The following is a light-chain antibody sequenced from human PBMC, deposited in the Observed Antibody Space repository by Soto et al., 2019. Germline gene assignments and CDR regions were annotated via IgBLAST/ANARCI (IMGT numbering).Light chain of an antibody. CDR3: QQSYMTLPT. V-gene: IGKV1-39*01. Sequence: DIQMTQSPSSLSASIGDRVTITCRASQSIAMYLNWYQQKPGKAPNLLIFGASSLRSGSPSSFSDGGSGTDFTLTISSLQPEDVATYYCQQSYMTLPTIGPGTKVEIK. CDR2: GAS. J-gene: IGKJ3*01. CDR1: QSIAMY.